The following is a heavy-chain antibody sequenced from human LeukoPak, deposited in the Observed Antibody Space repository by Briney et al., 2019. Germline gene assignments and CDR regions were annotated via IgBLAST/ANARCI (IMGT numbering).Heavy chain of an antibody. J-gene: IGHJ6*03. CDR3: ARGSYYYDSSGYTAKYYYYYYMDV. Sequence: GASVKVSCKASGGTFSNYAISWVRQAPGQGLEWMGGIIPIFGTANYAQKFQGRVTITTDESTSTAYMELSSLRSEDTAVYYCARGSYYYDSSGYTAKYYYYYYMDVWGKGTTVTVSS. CDR2: IIPIFGTA. CDR1: GGTFSNYA. D-gene: IGHD3-22*01. V-gene: IGHV1-69*05.